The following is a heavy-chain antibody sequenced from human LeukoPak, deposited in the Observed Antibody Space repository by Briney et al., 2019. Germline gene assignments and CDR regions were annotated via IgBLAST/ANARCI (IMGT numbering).Heavy chain of an antibody. V-gene: IGHV1-46*01. CDR1: GYTFTSYY. D-gene: IGHD2-2*01. J-gene: IGHJ4*02. Sequence: ASVKVSCKASGYTFTSYYMHWVRQAPGQGLEWMGIINPSGGSTSYAQKFQGRVTMTRDMSTSTVYMELSNLRSEDTAVYYCARLVASSRHFDYWGQGTLVTVSS. CDR2: INPSGGST. CDR3: ARLVASSRHFDY.